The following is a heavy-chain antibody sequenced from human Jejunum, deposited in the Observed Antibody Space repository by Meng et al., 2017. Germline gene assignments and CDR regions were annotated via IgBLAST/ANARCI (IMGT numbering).Heavy chain of an antibody. V-gene: IGHV4-34*01. J-gene: IGHJ4*02. CDR3: AIGGPGPRLLN. D-gene: IGHD1-14*01. CDR1: GGSFSGYY. Sequence: QVQLRQWGAGLLKPSETLSLTCAAYGGSFSGYYWTWIRQPPGKGLEWIGEINHNGSPYYNPSLNNRVTMSVDTSKNQLSLKLSSVTAADTAVYYCAIGGPGPRLLNWGQGTLVTVSS. CDR2: INHNGSP.